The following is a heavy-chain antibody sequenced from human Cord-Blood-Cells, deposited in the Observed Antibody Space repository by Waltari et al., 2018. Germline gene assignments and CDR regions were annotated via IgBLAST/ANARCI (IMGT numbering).Heavy chain of an antibody. CDR2: IYHSGST. V-gene: IGHV4-38-2*02. Sequence: QVQLQESGPGLVKPSETLSITCTVSGYSISRGYYWGWIRQPPGKGLEWIGSIYHSGSTYYNPALKSRVTISVDTSKNQFSLKLSSVTAADTAVYYCARPSLTVTGDYWGQGTLVTVSS. CDR1: GYSISRGYY. J-gene: IGHJ4*02. CDR3: ARPSLTVTGDY. D-gene: IGHD4-4*01.